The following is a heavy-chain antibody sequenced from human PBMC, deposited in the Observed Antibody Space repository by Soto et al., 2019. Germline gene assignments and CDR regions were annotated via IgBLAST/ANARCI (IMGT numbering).Heavy chain of an antibody. CDR3: ATSYGSGYRAFDY. CDR1: GDTFSFYS. V-gene: IGHV1-69*04. CDR2: VNPILSMS. D-gene: IGHD3-10*01. Sequence: QVQLVQSGAEVKRPGSSVKVSCKASGDTFSFYSINWVRQAPGLGLEWMGRVNPILSMSNYAQRFQGRVTMTADKSTSTAYMELSGLRSEDTAMYCCATSYGSGYRAFDYWGQGALVTGSS. J-gene: IGHJ4*02.